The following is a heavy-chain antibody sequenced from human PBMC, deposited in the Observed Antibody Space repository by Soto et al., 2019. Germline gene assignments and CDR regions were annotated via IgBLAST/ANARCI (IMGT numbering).Heavy chain of an antibody. CDR3: ARRLGSYYYGMAV. CDR2: ISTYNGNT. CDR1: GYTFTSYG. V-gene: IGHV1-18*01. Sequence: QVQLVQSGDEVKKPGASVKVSCKASGYTFTSYGISWVLQAPGQGLEWMGWISTYNGNTNYAQKLQGRVTMTTDTSTSTAYVDLRSLTSDDTAVYFCARRLGSYYYGMAVWGQGTTVTVSS. D-gene: IGHD3-16*01. J-gene: IGHJ6*02.